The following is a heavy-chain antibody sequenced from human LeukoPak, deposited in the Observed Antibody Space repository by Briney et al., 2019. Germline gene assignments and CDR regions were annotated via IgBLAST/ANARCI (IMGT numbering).Heavy chain of an antibody. CDR3: TTALYYDSSGYYLFDY. Sequence: GGPLRLSCAASEFTFSNAWMSWVRQAPGKGLEWVGRIKSKTDGGTTDYAAPVKGRFTISRDDSKNTLYLQMNSLKTEDTAVYYCTTALYYDSSGYYLFDYWGQGTLVTVSS. V-gene: IGHV3-15*01. D-gene: IGHD3-22*01. J-gene: IGHJ4*02. CDR2: IKSKTDGGTT. CDR1: EFTFSNAW.